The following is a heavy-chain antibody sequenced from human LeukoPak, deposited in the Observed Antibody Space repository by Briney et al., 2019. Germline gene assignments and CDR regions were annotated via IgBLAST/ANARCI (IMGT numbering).Heavy chain of an antibody. CDR2: IYYSGST. CDR3: ARDSGYYFVEWFDP. CDR1: GGSISSSSYY. Sequence: SETLSLTCTVSGGSISSSSYYWGWIRQPPGKGLEWIGSIYYSGSTYYNPSLKSRVTISVDTSKNQFSLKLSSVTAADTAVYYCARDSGYYFVEWFDPWGQGTLVTVSS. V-gene: IGHV4-39*07. D-gene: IGHD3-22*01. J-gene: IGHJ5*02.